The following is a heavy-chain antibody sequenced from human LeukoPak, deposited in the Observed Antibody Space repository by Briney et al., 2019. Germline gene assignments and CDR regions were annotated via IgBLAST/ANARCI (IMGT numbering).Heavy chain of an antibody. CDR3: ARERRVAVAGTPDY. CDR2: ISSSSSYI. D-gene: IGHD6-19*01. Sequence: GGSLRLSCAASGFTFSSYSMNWLRQAPGKGLEWVSSISSSSSYIYYADSVKGRFTISRDNAKNSLYLQMNSLRAEDTAVYYCARERRVAVAGTPDYWGQGTLVTVSS. CDR1: GFTFSSYS. J-gene: IGHJ4*02. V-gene: IGHV3-21*01.